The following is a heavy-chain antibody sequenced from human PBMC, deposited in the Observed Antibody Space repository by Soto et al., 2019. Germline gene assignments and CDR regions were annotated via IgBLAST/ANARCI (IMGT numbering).Heavy chain of an antibody. CDR1: GFTFSSYW. CDR3: ARDYPSGATLLIPLGYYYYYGMDV. Sequence: PGGSLRLSCAASGFTFSSYWMSWVRQAPGKGLEWVANIKQDGSEKYYVDSVKGRFTISRDNAKNSLYLQMNSLRAEDTAVYYCARDYPSGATLLIPLGYYYYYGMDVWGQGTTVTVSS. D-gene: IGHD1-26*01. CDR2: IKQDGSEK. V-gene: IGHV3-7*01. J-gene: IGHJ6*02.